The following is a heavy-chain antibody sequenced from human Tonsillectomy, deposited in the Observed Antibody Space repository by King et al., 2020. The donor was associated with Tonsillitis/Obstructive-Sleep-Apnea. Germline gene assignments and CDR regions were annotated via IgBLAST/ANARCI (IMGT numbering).Heavy chain of an antibody. Sequence: QLVQSGGGVVQPGRSLRLSCAASGFSFSKYGMNWVRQAPGKGLEWVALIWYDGSNKYYADSVKGRFTISRDNSKNTLYLQMNSLRAEDTALYYCASSLYGGDCYRDYWGQGTLVTVSS. V-gene: IGHV3-33*01. CDR2: IWYDGSNK. CDR3: ASSLYGGDCYRDY. CDR1: GFSFSKYG. D-gene: IGHD2-21*02. J-gene: IGHJ4*02.